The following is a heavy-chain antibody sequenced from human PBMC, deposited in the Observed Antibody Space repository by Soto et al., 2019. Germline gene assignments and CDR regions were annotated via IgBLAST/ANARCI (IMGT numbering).Heavy chain of an antibody. V-gene: IGHV1-8*01. Sequence: QVQLVQSGAEVKKPGASVKVSCKASGYTFTSYDINWVRQATGQGLEWMGRMNPNSGNTGYPQKFKGRVTMTRNPSLSKAYRELSSLRSEDTAVYYCARGRRGIVVVVAARRPYYFDYWGQGTLVTVSS. D-gene: IGHD2-15*01. CDR2: MNPNSGNT. CDR3: ARGRRGIVVVVAARRPYYFDY. J-gene: IGHJ4*02. CDR1: GYTFTSYD.